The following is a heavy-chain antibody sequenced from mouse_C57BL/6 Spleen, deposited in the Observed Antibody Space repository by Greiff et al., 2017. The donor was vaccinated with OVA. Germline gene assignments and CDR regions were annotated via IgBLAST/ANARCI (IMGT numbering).Heavy chain of an antibody. CDR3: ARGGEYGYNWYFDV. CDR1: GYSITSGYY. J-gene: IGHJ1*03. CDR2: ISYDGSN. V-gene: IGHV3-6*01. Sequence: EVKLMESGPGLVKPSQSLSLTCSVTGYSITSGYYWNWIRQFPGNKLEWMGYISYDGSNNYNPSLKNRISITRDTSKNQFFLKLNSVTTEDTATYYCARGGEYGYNWYFDVWGTGTTVTVSS. D-gene: IGHD2-2*01.